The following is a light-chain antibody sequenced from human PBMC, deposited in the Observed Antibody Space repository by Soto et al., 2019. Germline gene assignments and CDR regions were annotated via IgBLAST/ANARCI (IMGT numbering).Light chain of an antibody. J-gene: IGKJ1*01. V-gene: IGKV1-5*03. CDR2: KAS. Sequence: DIQMNQSPSTLSATVGDRVTITCRASQTINSWLAWYQQKPGKAPKLLIYKASYLQSWVPSTFSGSGSGTEFTPTISSLQPDDFATYYCQRYDSFRTFGQGTKVDIK. CDR1: QTINSW. CDR3: QRYDSFRT.